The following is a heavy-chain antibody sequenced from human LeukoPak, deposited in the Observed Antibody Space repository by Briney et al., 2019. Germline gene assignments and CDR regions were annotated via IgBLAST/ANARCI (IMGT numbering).Heavy chain of an antibody. CDR2: IYHTGSA. D-gene: IGHD6-6*01. Sequence: PSETLSLTCSVSGYSFTSGHYWGWIRQPPGKGLEWIANIYHTGSAHYNPSLKSRVTISVDTSKNQFSLKLSSVTAADTAVYYCARGPRGIAARPTDYWGQGTLVTVSS. CDR1: GYSFTSGHY. J-gene: IGHJ4*02. CDR3: ARGPRGIAARPTDY. V-gene: IGHV4-38-2*02.